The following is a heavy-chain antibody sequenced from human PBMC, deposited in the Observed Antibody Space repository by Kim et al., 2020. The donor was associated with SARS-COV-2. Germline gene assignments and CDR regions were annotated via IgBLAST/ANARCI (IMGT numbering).Heavy chain of an antibody. Sequence: SETLSLTCTVSGGSISSSSYYWGWIRQPPGKGLEWIGSIYYSGSTYYNPSLKSRVTISVDTSKNQFSLKLSSVTAADTAVYYCARHRSAAAAGFDYWGQGTLVTVSS. V-gene: IGHV4-39*01. J-gene: IGHJ4*02. CDR3: ARHRSAAAAGFDY. CDR2: IYYSGST. CDR1: GGSISSSSYY. D-gene: IGHD6-13*01.